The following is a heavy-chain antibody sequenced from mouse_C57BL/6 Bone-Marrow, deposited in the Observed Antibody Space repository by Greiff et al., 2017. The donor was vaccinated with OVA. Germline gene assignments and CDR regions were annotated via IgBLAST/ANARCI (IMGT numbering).Heavy chain of an antibody. CDR1: GYTFTDYE. Sequence: VKLMESGAELVRPGASVTLSCKASGYTFTDYEMHWVKQTPVHGLEWIGAIDPETGGTAYNQKFKGKAILTADKSSSTAYMELRSLTSEDSAVYYCTRLGYGYDGVRWYFDVWGTGTTVTVSS. CDR2: IDPETGGT. D-gene: IGHD2-2*01. CDR3: TRLGYGYDGVRWYFDV. J-gene: IGHJ1*03. V-gene: IGHV1-15*01.